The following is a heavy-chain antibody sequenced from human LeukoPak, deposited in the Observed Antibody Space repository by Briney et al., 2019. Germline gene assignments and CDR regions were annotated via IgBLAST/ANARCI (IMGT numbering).Heavy chain of an antibody. D-gene: IGHD3-10*01. Sequence: SETLSLTCTVSGGSISSYYWSWIRQPPGKGLEWIGYIYYSGNTNYNPSLKSRVTISVDTSKNQFSLKLSSVTAADTAVYYCARRLLWFGELGWFDPWGQGTLVTVSS. CDR2: IYYSGNT. CDR3: ARRLLWFGELGWFDP. CDR1: GGSISSYY. J-gene: IGHJ5*02. V-gene: IGHV4-59*08.